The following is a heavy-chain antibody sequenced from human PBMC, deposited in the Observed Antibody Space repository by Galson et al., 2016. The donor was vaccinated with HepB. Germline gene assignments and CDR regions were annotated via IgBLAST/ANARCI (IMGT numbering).Heavy chain of an antibody. J-gene: IGHJ4*02. Sequence: SGYTFTTYSMNWVRQAPGQGLEWMGWINTNTGNPTYAQGFTGRFVFSLDTSVSTAYLQISSLKAEDTAVYYCAREGDYYDSSAYSVYFDYWGQGTLVTVSS. CDR3: AREGDYYDSSAYSVYFDY. CDR2: INTNTGNP. D-gene: IGHD3-22*01. V-gene: IGHV7-4-1*02. CDR1: GYTFTTYS.